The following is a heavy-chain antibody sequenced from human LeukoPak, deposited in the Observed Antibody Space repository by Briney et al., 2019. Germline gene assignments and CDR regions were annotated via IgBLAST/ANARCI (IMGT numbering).Heavy chain of an antibody. CDR3: ARDSGYYGSGSRLL. D-gene: IGHD3-10*01. Sequence: SVKVSCKASGGTFSSYAISWVRQAPGQGLEWMGRIIPIFGTANYAQKFQGRVTITTDGSTSTAYMELSSLRSEDTAVYYCARDSGYYGSGSRLLWGQGTLVTVSS. J-gene: IGHJ4*02. CDR2: IIPIFGTA. CDR1: GGTFSSYA. V-gene: IGHV1-69*05.